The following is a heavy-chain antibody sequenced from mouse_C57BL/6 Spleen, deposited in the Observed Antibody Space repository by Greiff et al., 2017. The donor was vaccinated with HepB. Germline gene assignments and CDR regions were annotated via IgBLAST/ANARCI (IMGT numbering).Heavy chain of an antibody. CDR1: GFNIKDYY. Sequence: EVQLQQSGAELVRPGASVKLSCTASGFNIKDYYMHWVKQRPEQGLEWIGRIDPEDGDNEYAPKLQGKATMTADTTSNTAYLQLSSQTSEDTTVYYCTNYYGSSDYAMDYWGQGTSVTVSS. CDR2: IDPEDGDN. CDR3: TNYYGSSDYAMDY. J-gene: IGHJ4*01. D-gene: IGHD1-1*01. V-gene: IGHV14-1*01.